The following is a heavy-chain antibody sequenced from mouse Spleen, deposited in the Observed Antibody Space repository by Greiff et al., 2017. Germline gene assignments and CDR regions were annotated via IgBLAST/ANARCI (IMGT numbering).Heavy chain of an antibody. Sequence: VKLQESGAELVMPGASVKLSCKASGYTFTSYWMHWVKQRPGQGLEWIGEIDPSDSYTNYNQKFKGKATLTVDKSSSTAYMQLSSLTSEDSAVYYCARYRYDDYAMDYWGQGTSVTVSS. V-gene: IGHV1-69*01. CDR2: IDPSDSYT. D-gene: IGHD2-14*01. J-gene: IGHJ4*01. CDR3: ARYRYDDYAMDY. CDR1: GYTFTSYW.